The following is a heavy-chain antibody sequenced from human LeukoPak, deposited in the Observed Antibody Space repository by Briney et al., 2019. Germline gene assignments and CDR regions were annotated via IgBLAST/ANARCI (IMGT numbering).Heavy chain of an antibody. CDR1: GFTFSDYY. J-gene: IGHJ6*02. V-gene: IGHV3-11*04. Sequence: GGSLRLSCAASGFTFSDYYMSWIRQAPGKGLEWVSYISSSGSTIYYADSVKGRFTISRDNAKNSLYLQMNSLRAEDTAVYYCARSQGWVVRGVMKFGMDVWGQGTTVTDSS. CDR2: ISSSGSTI. D-gene: IGHD3-10*01. CDR3: ARSQGWVVRGVMKFGMDV.